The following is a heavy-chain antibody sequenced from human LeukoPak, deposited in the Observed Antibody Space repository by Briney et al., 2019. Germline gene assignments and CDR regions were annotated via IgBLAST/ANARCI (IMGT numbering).Heavy chain of an antibody. J-gene: IGHJ6*02. CDR1: GLTFSNYG. CDR2: ISAYDGNT. D-gene: IGHD3-9*01. V-gene: IGHV1-18*01. Sequence: ASVKVSCKASGLTFSNYGITWVRQAPGQGLEWVGWISAYDGNTNYAQKFQGRVTMTTDTSTSTAHMELRSLRYDDTAVYYCARSSSSVNIESRYGMDVWGQGTTVTVSS. CDR3: ARSSSSVNIESRYGMDV.